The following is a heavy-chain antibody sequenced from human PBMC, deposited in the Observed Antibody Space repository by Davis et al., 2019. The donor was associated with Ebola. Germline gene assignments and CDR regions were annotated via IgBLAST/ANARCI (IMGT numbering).Heavy chain of an antibody. CDR2: IIPIFGTA. J-gene: IGHJ4*02. Sequence: SVKVSCKASGYTFTSYYMHWVRQAPGQGLEWMGGIIPIFGTANYAQKFQGRVTITADESTSTAYMELSSLRSEDTAVYYCARESMATFDYWGQGTLVTVSS. V-gene: IGHV1-69*13. CDR1: GYTFTSYY. CDR3: ARESMATFDY. D-gene: IGHD5-24*01.